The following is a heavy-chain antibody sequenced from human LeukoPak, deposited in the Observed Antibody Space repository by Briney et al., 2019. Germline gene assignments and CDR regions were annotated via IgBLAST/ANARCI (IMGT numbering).Heavy chain of an antibody. CDR1: GFIFTTYA. J-gene: IGHJ6*02. Sequence: GGSLRLSCAAYGFIFTTYAMIWVRQAPGKGLEWVSTISGGGGSTFYADSVKGRFTIFRVNSKNTLYLQMNSLTSEDTAIYYCAKDMSDYTNFPDVWGQGTTVTVSS. CDR2: ISGGGGST. D-gene: IGHD4-11*01. V-gene: IGHV3-23*01. CDR3: AKDMSDYTNFPDV.